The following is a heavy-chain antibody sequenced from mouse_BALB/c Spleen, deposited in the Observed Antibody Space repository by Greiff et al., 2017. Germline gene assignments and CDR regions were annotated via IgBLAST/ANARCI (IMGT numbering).Heavy chain of an antibody. J-gene: IGHJ3*01. D-gene: IGHD2-2*01. V-gene: IGHV1-69*02. CDR1: GYTFTSYW. CDR3: TRDYGYDVGRAWFAY. CDR2: IYPSDSYT. Sequence: QVQLQQPGAELVRPGASVKLSCKASGYTFTSYWINWVKQRPGQGLEWIGNIYPSDSYTNYNQKFKDKATLTVDKSSSTAYMQLSSPTSEDSAVYYCTRDYGYDVGRAWFAYWGQGTLVTVSA.